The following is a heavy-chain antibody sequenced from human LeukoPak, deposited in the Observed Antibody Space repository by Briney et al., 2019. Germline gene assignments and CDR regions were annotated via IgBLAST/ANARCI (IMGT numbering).Heavy chain of an antibody. D-gene: IGHD2-15*01. J-gene: IGHJ2*01. V-gene: IGHV4-59*01. CDR3: ARSPYCSGGSCYSLDWYFDL. Sequence: PSETLSLTCTVSGGSISSYYWSWIRQPPGKGLEWLGYIYYSGSTNYNPSLKSRVTISVDTSKNQFSLKLSSVTAADTAVYYCARSPYCSGGSCYSLDWYFDLWGRGTLVTVSS. CDR2: IYYSGST. CDR1: GGSISSYY.